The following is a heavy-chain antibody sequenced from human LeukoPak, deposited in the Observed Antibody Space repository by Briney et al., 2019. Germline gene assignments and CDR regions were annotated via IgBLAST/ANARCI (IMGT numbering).Heavy chain of an antibody. V-gene: IGHV1-18*01. D-gene: IGHD6-19*01. CDR3: AGGSSGWPFDY. CDR2: ISASNGNT. J-gene: IGHJ4*02. Sequence: GASVKVSCKASGSTFTSIVISWVRQAPGQGLEWMGGISASNGNTNYAQNLQGRVTMTTDTSTSTVYMELRSLRSDDTAVYYCAGGSSGWPFDYWGQGTLVTVSS. CDR1: GSTFTSIV.